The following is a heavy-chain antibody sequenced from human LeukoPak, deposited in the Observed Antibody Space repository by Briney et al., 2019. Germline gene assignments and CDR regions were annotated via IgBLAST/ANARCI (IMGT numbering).Heavy chain of an antibody. V-gene: IGHV1-18*01. D-gene: IGHD3-10*01. CDR1: GGTFTTYG. J-gene: IGHJ5*02. CDR2: ISVYNGNT. CDR3: ARAIYYYNSGSYPQRGWFDP. Sequence: ASVKVSCKASGGTFTTYGITWVRQAPGQGLEWMGWISVYNGNTNYAQKLQGRVTMTTDTSTSTAYMELRSLRSDDTAVYYCARAIYYYNSGSYPQRGWFDPWGQGTLVTVSS.